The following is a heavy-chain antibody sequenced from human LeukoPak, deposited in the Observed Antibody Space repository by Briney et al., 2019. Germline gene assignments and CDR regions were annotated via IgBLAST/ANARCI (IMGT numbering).Heavy chain of an antibody. Sequence: GGSLRLSCAASGFTYGSYGMHWVRQAPGKGLEWVAVISYDGSNKYYADSVKGRFTTSRDNSKNTLYLQMNSLRAEDTAVYYCAKTRYYYYGMDVWGQGTTVTVSS. CDR3: AKTRYYYYGMDV. CDR1: GFTYGSYG. CDR2: ISYDGSNK. J-gene: IGHJ6*02. V-gene: IGHV3-30*18.